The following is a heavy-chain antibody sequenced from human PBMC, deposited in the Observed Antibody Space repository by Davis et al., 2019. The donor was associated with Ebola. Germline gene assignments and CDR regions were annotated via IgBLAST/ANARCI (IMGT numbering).Heavy chain of an antibody. J-gene: IGHJ5*02. CDR3: ARHVFSVIVIILTNWFDP. CDR2: IYYSGST. V-gene: IGHV4-31*03. Sequence: SETLSLTCSVSGGSISSDGSFWTWIRQHPRKGLEWLGHIYYSGSTYYNPSLKSRLIISVATSKNQFSLEVTSVTAADTAVYYCARHVFSVIVIILTNWFDPWGQGTLVTVSS. CDR1: GGSISSDGSF. D-gene: IGHD3-22*01.